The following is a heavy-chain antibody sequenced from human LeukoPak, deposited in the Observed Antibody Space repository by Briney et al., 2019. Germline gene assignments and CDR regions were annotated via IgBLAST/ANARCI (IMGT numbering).Heavy chain of an antibody. CDR2: IYYTGST. CDR1: GSSITSVSHY. Sequence: PSETLSLTCTISGSSITSVSHYWGWIRQPPGRGLEWIGDIYYTGSTYYSPSLRSRVTMSVHASENQFSLRLNSVTAVDTAVYYCARRWGNIVGVTYEYWGQGTLVTVSS. V-gene: IGHV4-39*01. J-gene: IGHJ4*02. D-gene: IGHD3-16*01. CDR3: ARRWGNIVGVTYEY.